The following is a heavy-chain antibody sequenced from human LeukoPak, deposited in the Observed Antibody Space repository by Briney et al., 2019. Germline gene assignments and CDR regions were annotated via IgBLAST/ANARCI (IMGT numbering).Heavy chain of an antibody. J-gene: IGHJ4*02. D-gene: IGHD2-2*01. CDR2: IWFDGSRT. Sequence: PGRSLRLSCAASGYTFSSNGMHWVRQAPGKGLEWVAVIWFDGSRTYYADSVKGRVIISRDNSENILYLQMNSLRAEDTALYFCARILGGCIGTTCYAVPPDYWGQGTQVTVSS. CDR3: ARILGGCIGTTCYAVPPDY. V-gene: IGHV3-33*01. CDR1: GYTFSSNG.